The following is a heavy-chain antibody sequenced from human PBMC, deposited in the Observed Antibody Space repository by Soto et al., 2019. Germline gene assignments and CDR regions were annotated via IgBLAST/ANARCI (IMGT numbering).Heavy chain of an antibody. CDR2: INHRGST. V-gene: IGHV4-34*01. CDR1: GGSFSGYY. CDR3: ARARITIFGVVRGYFDY. D-gene: IGHD3-3*01. Sequence: QVQLQQWGAGLLKPSETLSLTCAVYGGSFSGYYWSWIRQPPGKGLEWIGEINHRGSTNYNPSLKSRVTISVDTSKNQFSLKLSSVTAADTAVYYCARARITIFGVVRGYFDYGGQGTLVIFSS. J-gene: IGHJ4*02.